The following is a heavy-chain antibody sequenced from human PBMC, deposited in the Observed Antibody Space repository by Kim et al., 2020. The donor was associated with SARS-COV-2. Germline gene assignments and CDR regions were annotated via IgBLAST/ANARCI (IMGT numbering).Heavy chain of an antibody. CDR2: TYYRSKWYS. V-gene: IGHV6-1*01. CDR1: GDSVSSNSAG. D-gene: IGHD6-13*01. Sequence: SQTLSLTCAISGDSVSSNSAGWNWIRQSPSRGLEWLGRTYYRSKWYSDYAVSVKSRITINADTSKNQFSLQLNSVTPEDTAVYYCARVTSIAAAGTVHLYFNLWGRGTLVTVSS. J-gene: IGHJ2*01. CDR3: ARVTSIAAAGTVHLYFNL.